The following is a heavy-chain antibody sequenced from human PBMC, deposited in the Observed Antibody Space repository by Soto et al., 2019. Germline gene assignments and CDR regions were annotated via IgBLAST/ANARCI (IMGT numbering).Heavy chain of an antibody. CDR2: INHSGST. CDR3: ARVPPGIWFGDY. J-gene: IGHJ4*02. D-gene: IGHD3-10*01. CDR1: GGSFSGYY. Sequence: PSETLSLTCAVYGGSFSGYYWSWIRQPPGKGLEWIGEINHSGSTNYNPSLKSRVTISVDTSKNQFSLKLSSVTAADTAVYYCARVPPGIWFGDYWGQGTLVTVSS. V-gene: IGHV4-34*01.